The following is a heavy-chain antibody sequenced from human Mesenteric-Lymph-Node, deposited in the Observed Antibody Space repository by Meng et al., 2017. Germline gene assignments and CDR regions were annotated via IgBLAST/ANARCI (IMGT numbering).Heavy chain of an antibody. CDR3: ARHDGGYGDYFDH. J-gene: IGHJ4*02. CDR1: GGSISSSRNY. Sequence: QPEPQESGPGLVKPPETLSLTCTVSGGSISSSRNYWGWIRQPPGKGLEWIGSIYYSGSTYYNPSLRSRVTMSLDTSKNQFSLKLSSVTATDTAVYYCARHDGGYGDYFDHWGQGTLVTVSS. V-gene: IGHV4-39*01. CDR2: IYYSGST. D-gene: IGHD5-12*01.